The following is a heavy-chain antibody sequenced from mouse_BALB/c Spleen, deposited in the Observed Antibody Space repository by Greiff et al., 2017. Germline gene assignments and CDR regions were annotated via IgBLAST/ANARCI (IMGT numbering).Heavy chain of an antibody. Sequence: VQLQQSGPGLVKPSQSLSLTCTVTGYSITSDYAWNWIRQFPGNKLEWMGYISYSGSTSYNPSLKSRISITRDTSKNQFFLQLNSVTTEDTATYYCARGDPFDYWGQGTTLTVSS. D-gene: IGHD3-3*01. V-gene: IGHV3-2*02. CDR3: ARGDPFDY. CDR2: ISYSGST. J-gene: IGHJ2*01. CDR1: GYSITSDYA.